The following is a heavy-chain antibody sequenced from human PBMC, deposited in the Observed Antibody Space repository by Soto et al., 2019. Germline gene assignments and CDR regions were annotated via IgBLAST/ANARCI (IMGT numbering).Heavy chain of an antibody. Sequence: EEQLLESGGGLVQPGGSLRLSCAASGFTFSNYAMSWVRQAPGKGLEWVSVIGPNGGSTFYADSVKGRFTVSRDNSKNMLYLQMNSLRADDTAVYYCAKGSSNGCYSTTDSWGQGILVTVSS. CDR1: GFTFSNYA. CDR2: IGPNGGST. J-gene: IGHJ4*02. CDR3: AKGSSNGCYSTTDS. D-gene: IGHD2-15*01. V-gene: IGHV3-23*01.